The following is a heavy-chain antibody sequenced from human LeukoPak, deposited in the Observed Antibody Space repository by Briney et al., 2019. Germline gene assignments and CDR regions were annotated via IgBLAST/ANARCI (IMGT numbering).Heavy chain of an antibody. V-gene: IGHV4-59*01. CDR1: GGSISSYY. Sequence: SETLSLTCTVSGGSISSYYWSWIRQPPGKGLEWIGYIYYCGGTNYNPSPKSRVTISVDTSKNQFSLKLSSVTAADTAVYYCATSGGGYCSSTSCYYEGYYYYMDVWGKGTTVTVSS. CDR3: ATSGGGYCSSTSCYYEGYYYYMDV. CDR2: IYYCGGT. D-gene: IGHD2-2*01. J-gene: IGHJ6*03.